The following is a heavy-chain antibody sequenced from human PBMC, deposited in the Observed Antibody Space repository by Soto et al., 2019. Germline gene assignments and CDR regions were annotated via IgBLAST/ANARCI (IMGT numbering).Heavy chain of an antibody. V-gene: IGHV1-18*01. D-gene: IGHD6-6*01. J-gene: IGHJ3*02. CDR3: AREKNEYSSSFDAFDI. CDR2: ISAYNGNT. Sequence: GASVKVSCKASGYTFTSYGISCVRQAPGQGLEWMGWISAYNGNTNYAQKLQGRVTMTTDTSTSTAYMELRSLRSDDTAVYHCAREKNEYSSSFDAFDIWGQGTMVTVSS. CDR1: GYTFTSYG.